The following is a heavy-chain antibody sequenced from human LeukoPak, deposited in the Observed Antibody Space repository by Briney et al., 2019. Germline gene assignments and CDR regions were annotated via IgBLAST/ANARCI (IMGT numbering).Heavy chain of an antibody. CDR2: IYYSGTT. V-gene: IGHV4-39*01. J-gene: IGHJ4*02. CDR3: ARSFYYDGSGYWGFDF. Sequence: SDTLSLTCTVSGGTMSSSSYYWGWICQSPWKGLEWIANIYYSGTTYYNPSLKSRVTISVDTSKNQFSLKLSSVTAADTAVYYCARSFYYDGSGYWGFDFWGQGTLVTVSS. D-gene: IGHD3-22*01. CDR1: GGTMSSSSYY.